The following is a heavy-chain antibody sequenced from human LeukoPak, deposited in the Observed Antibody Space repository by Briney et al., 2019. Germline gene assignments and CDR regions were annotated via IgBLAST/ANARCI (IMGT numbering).Heavy chain of an antibody. J-gene: IGHJ4*02. CDR2: ISYDGSNK. CDR3: AKEGAIVEYYFDY. D-gene: IGHD1-26*01. V-gene: IGHV3-30*18. CDR1: GFTFSSYG. Sequence: GGSLRLSCAASGFTFSSYGMHWVRHAPGKGLEWVAVISYDGSNKYYADSVKGRFTISRDNSKNTLYLQMNSLRAEDTAVYYCAKEGAIVEYYFDYWGQGTLVTVSS.